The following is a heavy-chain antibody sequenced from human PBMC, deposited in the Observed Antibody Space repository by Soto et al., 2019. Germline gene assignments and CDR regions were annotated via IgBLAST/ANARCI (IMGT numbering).Heavy chain of an antibody. Sequence: QVQLVQSGAEVKKPGASVKVSCKASGYTFTSYGISWVRQAPGQGLEWMGWISAYNGNTNYAQKLQGRDTMTTDTTTRTAYRGRRSLRSYETAVYYCARGTGWEPFSPETGYYFAYWGQGTLVTVSS. D-gene: IGHD1-26*01. V-gene: IGHV1-18*01. J-gene: IGHJ4*02. CDR3: ARGTGWEPFSPETGYYFAY. CDR2: ISAYNGNT. CDR1: GYTFTSYG.